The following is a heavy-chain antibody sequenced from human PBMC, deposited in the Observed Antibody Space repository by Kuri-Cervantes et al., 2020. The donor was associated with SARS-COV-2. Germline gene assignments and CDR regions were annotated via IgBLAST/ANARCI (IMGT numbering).Heavy chain of an antibody. V-gene: IGHV3-23*01. D-gene: IGHD3-16*01. CDR2: IGGSGVRT. J-gene: IGHJ1*01. Sequence: LSLTCAASGFTFSSYAMSWVRQAPGKGLEWVSVIGGSGVRTNYADSVKGRFTISRDNSKNTLYLQMNSLRAEDTAVYYCAKVGGHREYFQNWGQGTLVTVSS. CDR1: GFTFSSYA. CDR3: AKVGGHREYFQN.